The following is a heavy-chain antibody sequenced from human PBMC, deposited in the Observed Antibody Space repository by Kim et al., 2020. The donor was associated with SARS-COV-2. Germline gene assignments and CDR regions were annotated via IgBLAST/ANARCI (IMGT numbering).Heavy chain of an antibody. J-gene: IGHJ3*02. CDR2: ISWNSGSI. Sequence: GGSLRLSCAASGFTFDDYAMHWVRQAPGKGLEWVSGISWNSGSIGYADSVKGRFTISRDNAKNSLYLQMNSLRAEDTALYYCAKDTISDYYGSGSYLDSARAFDIWGQGTMVTVSS. V-gene: IGHV3-9*01. CDR1: GFTFDDYA. CDR3: AKDTISDYYGSGSYLDSARAFDI. D-gene: IGHD3-10*01.